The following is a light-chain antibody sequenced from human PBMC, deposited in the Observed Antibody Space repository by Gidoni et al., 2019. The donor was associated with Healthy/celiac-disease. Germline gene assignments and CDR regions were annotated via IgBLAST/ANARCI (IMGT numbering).Light chain of an antibody. J-gene: IGKJ2*01. CDR1: QSVSSN. CDR3: QQRSNWPPYT. CDR2: DAS. Sequence: EIVLPQSPATMSLSPGERATLSCRASQSVSSNLAWDQQKPCQAPRLRIYDASNRATGIPAARCSGSGSGTDFTLTISSLEPEDYAVDYCQQRSNWPPYTFGQGTKLEIK. V-gene: IGKV3-11*01.